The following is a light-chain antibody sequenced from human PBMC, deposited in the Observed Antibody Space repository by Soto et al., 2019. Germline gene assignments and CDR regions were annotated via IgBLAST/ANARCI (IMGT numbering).Light chain of an antibody. V-gene: IGLV1-44*01. J-gene: IGLJ3*02. Sequence: QSVLTQPPSASGTPGQRVTISCSGSSSNIGVNSVTWYQHLPGTAPKLLIYSNNQRPSGVPDRFSGSRSGTSASLAISGLQSEDETDYYCAVWDDSLNGWVFGGGPKLTVL. CDR2: SNN. CDR1: SSNIGVNS. CDR3: AVWDDSLNGWV.